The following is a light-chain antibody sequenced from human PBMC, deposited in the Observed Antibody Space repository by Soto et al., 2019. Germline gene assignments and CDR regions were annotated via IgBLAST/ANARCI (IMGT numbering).Light chain of an antibody. V-gene: IGKV3-20*01. Sequence: EIVLTQSPGTLYLSPGESATLSCRASQSVSSSYLAWYQQKPGQAPRVLIYVASNRATGIPDRFSGSGSGTDFTLTISRLEPEDFAVYYCQQYGSSPLTFGGGTKVEIK. CDR3: QQYGSSPLT. J-gene: IGKJ4*01. CDR2: VAS. CDR1: QSVSSSY.